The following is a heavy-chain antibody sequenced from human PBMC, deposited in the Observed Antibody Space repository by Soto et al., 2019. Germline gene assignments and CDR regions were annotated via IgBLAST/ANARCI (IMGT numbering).Heavy chain of an antibody. J-gene: IGHJ4*02. D-gene: IGHD4-17*01. CDR2: ISAYNGNT. CDR1: GYTFTSYG. V-gene: IGHV1-18*01. Sequence: ASVKVSCKASGYTFTSYGISWVRQAPGQGLEWMGWISAYNGNTNYAQKLQGRVTMTTDTSTSTAYMELSSLRSEDTAVYYCARTLYGDNVDYWAQGTLVTVSS. CDR3: ARTLYGDNVDY.